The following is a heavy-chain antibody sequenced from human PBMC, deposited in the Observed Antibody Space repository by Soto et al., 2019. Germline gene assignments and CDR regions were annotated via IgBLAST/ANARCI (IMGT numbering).Heavy chain of an antibody. D-gene: IGHD3-22*01. V-gene: IGHV1-8*01. CDR3: ARVEDSYYYDSPFDT. J-gene: IGHJ5*02. CDR2: MNPNSGNT. Sequence: ASVKVSCKASGYTFTSYDINWVRQATGQGLEWMGWMNPNSGNTGYAQKFQGRVTMTRNTSISTAYMELSSLRSEDTAVYYCARVEDSYYYDSPFDTWGQGTLVTVSS. CDR1: GYTFTSYD.